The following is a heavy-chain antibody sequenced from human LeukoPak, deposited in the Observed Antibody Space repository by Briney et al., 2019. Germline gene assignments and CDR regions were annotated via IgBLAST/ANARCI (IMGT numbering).Heavy chain of an antibody. CDR2: ISGSGGST. D-gene: IGHD1-1*01. CDR1: GFTFSSYG. V-gene: IGHV3-23*01. J-gene: IGHJ4*02. CDR3: VKHAATSFFDS. Sequence: PGGTLRLSCAASGFTFSSYGMSWVRQAPGKGLEWVSAISGSGGSTYYAGSVKGRFTISRDNSKNTLYLQMTSLRAEDTAVFYCVKHAATSFFDSWGQGTLVTVSS.